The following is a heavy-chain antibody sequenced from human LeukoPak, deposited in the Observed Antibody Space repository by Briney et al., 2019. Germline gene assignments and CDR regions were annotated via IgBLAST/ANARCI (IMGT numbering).Heavy chain of an antibody. CDR2: INHSGST. Sequence: PSETLSLTWAVYGGSFSGYYWSWIRQPPGKGLEWIGEINHSGSTNYNPSLKSRVTISVDTSKNQFSLELSSVTAADTAVYYCARGYGWLRHWGQGTLVTVSS. D-gene: IGHD5-24*01. V-gene: IGHV4-34*01. J-gene: IGHJ4*02. CDR1: GGSFSGYY. CDR3: ARGYGWLRH.